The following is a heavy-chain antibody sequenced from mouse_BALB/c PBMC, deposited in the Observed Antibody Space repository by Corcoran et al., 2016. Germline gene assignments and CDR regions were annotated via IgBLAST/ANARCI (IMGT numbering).Heavy chain of an antibody. CDR3: ARGRGWFAY. V-gene: IGHV14-1*02. J-gene: IGHJ3*01. Sequence: EVQLQQSGAELVRPGALVKLSCKASGFNIKDYYMHWVKQRPEQGLEWIGWIDPENGNTIYDPKFQGKASITADTSSNTAYLQLSSLTSEDTAVYYCARGRGWFAYWGQGTLVTVSA. CDR2: IDPENGNT. CDR1: GFNIKDYY.